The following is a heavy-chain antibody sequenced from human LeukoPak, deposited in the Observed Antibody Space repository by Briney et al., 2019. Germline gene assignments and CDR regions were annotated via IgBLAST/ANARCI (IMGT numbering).Heavy chain of an antibody. D-gene: IGHD3-22*01. CDR1: GGSISSYY. CDR2: IYYSGST. V-gene: IGHV4-59*01. J-gene: IGHJ6*03. CDR3: ARATYYSDSTGYSYYNYYYMDV. Sequence: SETLSLTCTVSGGSISSYYWNWIRQPPGKGLEWIGYIYYSGSTNYNPSLKGRVTISVDTSNKQVSLKLNSGTAADTAVYYCARATYYSDSTGYSYYNYYYMDVWGKGTTVTVSS.